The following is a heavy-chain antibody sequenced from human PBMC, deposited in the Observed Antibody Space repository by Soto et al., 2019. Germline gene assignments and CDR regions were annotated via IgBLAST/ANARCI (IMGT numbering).Heavy chain of an antibody. CDR3: ARLVRGYSYGFPYYYGMDV. CDR1: GGSLGSGDYS. Sequence: SEALCVRCSVSGGSLGSGDYSWCWIRQDQGKGLEWIGYIYYSGSTNYNPSLKSRVTISVDTSKNQFSLKLSSVTAADTAVYYCARLVRGYSYGFPYYYGMDVWGQGTTVS. D-gene: IGHD5-18*01. CDR2: IYYSGST. V-gene: IGHV4-61*08. J-gene: IGHJ6*02.